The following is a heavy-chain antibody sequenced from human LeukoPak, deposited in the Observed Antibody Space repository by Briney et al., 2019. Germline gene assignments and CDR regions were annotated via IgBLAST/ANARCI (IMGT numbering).Heavy chain of an antibody. J-gene: IGHJ3*02. CDR2: ISSNGGST. Sequence: GGSLRLSCAASGFTFSSYAMHWVRQAPGKGLEYVSAISSNGGSTYYANSVKGRFTISRDNSKNTLYLQMNSLRAEDTAVYYCARGGLLWFGEPGGAFDIWGQGTMVTVSS. CDR3: ARGGLLWFGEPGGAFDI. D-gene: IGHD3-10*01. CDR1: GFTFSSYA. V-gene: IGHV3-64*01.